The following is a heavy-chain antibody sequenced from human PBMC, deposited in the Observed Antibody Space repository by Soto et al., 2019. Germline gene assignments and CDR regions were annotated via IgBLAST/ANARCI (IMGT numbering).Heavy chain of an antibody. D-gene: IGHD5-12*01. J-gene: IGHJ4*02. Sequence: EVQLVESGGGLVQPGGSLRLSCAASGFTFSSYDMHWVRQATGKGLEWVSAIGTAGDTYYPGSVKGRFTISRENAENSLYLQMNSLRAEDTAVYYCARRGDGYNSFNYWGQGTLVTVSS. CDR1: GFTFSSYD. V-gene: IGHV3-13*01. CDR3: ARRGDGYNSFNY. CDR2: IGTAGDT.